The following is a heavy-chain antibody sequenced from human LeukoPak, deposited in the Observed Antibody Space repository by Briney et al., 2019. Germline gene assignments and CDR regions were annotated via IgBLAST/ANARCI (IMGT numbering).Heavy chain of an antibody. Sequence: PGGSLRLSCAASGFRLSGYWMSWVRQAPGKRPEWVASIYQDGSVELYVDSVKGRFTISRDNAKNALCLQLNSLRAEDTAVYYCARDMRPDHDSGSYSQFDHWGQGTLVTVSS. CDR2: IYQDGSVE. D-gene: IGHD3-10*01. V-gene: IGHV3-7*01. J-gene: IGHJ4*02. CDR1: GFRLSGYW. CDR3: ARDMRPDHDSGSYSQFDH.